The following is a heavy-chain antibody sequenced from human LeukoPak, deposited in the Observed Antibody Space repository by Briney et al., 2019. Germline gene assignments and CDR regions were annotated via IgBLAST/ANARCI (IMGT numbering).Heavy chain of an antibody. CDR2: INHSGST. J-gene: IGHJ5*02. D-gene: IGHD6-19*01. CDR1: GGSFSGYY. CDR3: ASSTSSGWYKNWFDP. Sequence: SETLSLTCAVYGGSFSGYYWSWIRQPPGKGLEWIGEINHSGSTNYNPSLKSRVTISVDTSKNQFSLKLSSVTAADTAVYYCASSTSSGWYKNWFDPWGQGTLVTVSS. V-gene: IGHV4-34*01.